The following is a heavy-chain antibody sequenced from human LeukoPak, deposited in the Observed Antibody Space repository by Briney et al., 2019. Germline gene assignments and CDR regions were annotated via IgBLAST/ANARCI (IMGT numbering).Heavy chain of an antibody. CDR2: IWYGGSNK. Sequence: GGSLRLSCAASGFTFSSYGMHWVRQAPGKGLEWVAVIWYGGSNKYYADSVKGRFTISRDNSKNTLYLQMNSLRAEDTAVYYCAKTGGGGRGTLPDYWGQGTLVTVSS. CDR3: AKTGGGGRGTLPDY. V-gene: IGHV3-33*08. J-gene: IGHJ4*02. CDR1: GFTFSSYG. D-gene: IGHD2-15*01.